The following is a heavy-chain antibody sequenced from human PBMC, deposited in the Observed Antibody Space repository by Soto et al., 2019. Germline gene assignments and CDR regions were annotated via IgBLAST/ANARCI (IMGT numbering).Heavy chain of an antibody. Sequence: GGSLRLSCAASGFTFSFYAMSWVRQAPGKGLEWVSAISGSGGSTYYADSVKGRFTISRDNSKSTLYLQMNSLRAEDTAVYYYAKDRGSSGWYRDYFDSWGQGTLVTVSS. CDR3: AKDRGSSGWYRDYFDS. D-gene: IGHD6-19*01. V-gene: IGHV3-23*01. CDR1: GFTFSFYA. J-gene: IGHJ4*02. CDR2: ISGSGGST.